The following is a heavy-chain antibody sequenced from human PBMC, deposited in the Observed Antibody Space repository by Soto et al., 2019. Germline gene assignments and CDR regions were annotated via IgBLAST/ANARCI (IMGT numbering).Heavy chain of an antibody. CDR3: ARRRCSSTSCPTDY. D-gene: IGHD2-2*01. V-gene: IGHV4-39*01. CDR2: IYYSGST. CDR1: GGSISSSSYY. Sequence: QLQLQESGPGLVKPSETLSLTCTVSGGSISSSSYYWGWIRQPPGKGLEWIASIYYSGSTYYNPSLKSRVTISVDTSKNQFSLKLTSVTAADTAVYYCARRRCSSTSCPTDYWGQGTLVTVSS. J-gene: IGHJ4*02.